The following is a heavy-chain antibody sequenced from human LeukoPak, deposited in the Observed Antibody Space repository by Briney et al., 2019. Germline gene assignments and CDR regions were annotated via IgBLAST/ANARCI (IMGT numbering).Heavy chain of an antibody. CDR3: ARDTRDYNFWSGYYLSWYFDL. CDR1: GFTFSDYY. J-gene: IGHJ2*01. CDR2: ISSSGSTI. V-gene: IGHV3-11*04. Sequence: PGGSLRLSCAASGFTFSDYYMSWIRQAPGKGLEWVSYISSSGSTIYYADSVKGRFTISRDNAKNSLYLQMNSLRAEDTAVYYCARDTRDYNFWSGYYLSWYFDLWGRGTLVTVSS. D-gene: IGHD3-3*01.